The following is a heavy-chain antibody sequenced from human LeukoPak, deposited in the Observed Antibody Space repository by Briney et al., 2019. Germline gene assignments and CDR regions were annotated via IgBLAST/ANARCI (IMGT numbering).Heavy chain of an antibody. CDR2: IYTSGST. Sequence: PSETLSLTCTVSGGSISSYYWSWIRQPAGKGLEWIGRIYTSGSTNYNPSLKSRVTMSVDTSKNQFSLKLSSVTAADTAVYYCARGAIVATSSWLDYWGQGTLVTVSS. J-gene: IGHJ4*02. V-gene: IGHV4-4*07. D-gene: IGHD5-12*01. CDR1: GGSISSYY. CDR3: ARGAIVATSSWLDY.